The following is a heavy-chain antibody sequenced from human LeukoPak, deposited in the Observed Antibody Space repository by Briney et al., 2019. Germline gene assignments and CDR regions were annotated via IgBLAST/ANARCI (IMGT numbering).Heavy chain of an antibody. J-gene: IGHJ3*02. CDR3: ARGGGDHAFDI. D-gene: IGHD3-16*01. V-gene: IGHV3-74*01. CDR2: INSDGSDS. CDR1: GFAFNNYW. Sequence: PGGSLRLYCAASGFAFNNYWMHWGRQAVGSVLVWVSRINSDGSDSIYGDSVKGRFTFSRDNAKNTLFLQLSSLRADDTAVYYCARGGGDHAFDIWGQGTMVTVSS.